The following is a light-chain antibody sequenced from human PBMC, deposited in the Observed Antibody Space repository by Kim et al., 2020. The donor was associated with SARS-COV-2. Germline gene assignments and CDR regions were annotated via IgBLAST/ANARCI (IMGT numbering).Light chain of an antibody. CDR3: QSRDSGGNVL. Sequence: SSELTQDSAVSVALGQTVRITCQGDSLRSYYATWYQQRPRQAPVLVIYGRNNRPSGIPDRFSGSSSGNTASLTISGAQAVDEADFYCQSRDSGGNVLFGGGTKLTVL. CDR2: GRN. J-gene: IGLJ2*01. V-gene: IGLV3-19*01. CDR1: SLRSYY.